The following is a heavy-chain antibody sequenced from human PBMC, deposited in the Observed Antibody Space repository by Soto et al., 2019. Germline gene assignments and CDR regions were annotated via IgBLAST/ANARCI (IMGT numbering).Heavy chain of an antibody. Sequence: GESLKISCKGSGYSFTSYWISWVRQMPGKGLEWMGRIDPSDSFTNYSPSFQGHVTSSADKSISTAYLQWSSLKASDTAMYYCARQTAGWLVPTRYYYYGMDVWGQGTTVTVSS. CDR1: GYSFTSYW. J-gene: IGHJ6*02. V-gene: IGHV5-10-1*01. CDR3: ARQTAGWLVPTRYYYYGMDV. CDR2: IDPSDSFT. D-gene: IGHD6-19*01.